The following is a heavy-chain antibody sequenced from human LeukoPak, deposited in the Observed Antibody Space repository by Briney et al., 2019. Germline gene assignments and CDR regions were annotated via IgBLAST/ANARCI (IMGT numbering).Heavy chain of an antibody. V-gene: IGHV3-11*01. CDR3: ARDQREVYYYDSSGYFDAFDI. J-gene: IGHJ3*02. Sequence: PGGSLRLSCAASGFTFSDYYMSWIRQAPGKGLERVSYISSSGSTIYYADSVKGRFTISRDNAKNSLYLQMNSLRAEDTAVYYCARDQREVYYYDSSGYFDAFDIWGQGTMVTVSS. CDR2: ISSSGSTI. D-gene: IGHD3-22*01. CDR1: GFTFSDYY.